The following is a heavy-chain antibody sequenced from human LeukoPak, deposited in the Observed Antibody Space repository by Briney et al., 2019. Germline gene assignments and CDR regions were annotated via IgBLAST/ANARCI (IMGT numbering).Heavy chain of an antibody. Sequence: GGSLRLSCAASGFTFSSYAMHWVRQAPGKGLEWVAFISYDGSDKYYADSVKGRFTISRDNSKNTLYLQMNSLRAEDTAVYYCAKRIGWFGTPFDYWGQGTLVTVSS. CDR1: GFTFSSYA. D-gene: IGHD3-10*01. CDR3: AKRIGWFGTPFDY. CDR2: ISYDGSDK. J-gene: IGHJ4*02. V-gene: IGHV3-30-3*02.